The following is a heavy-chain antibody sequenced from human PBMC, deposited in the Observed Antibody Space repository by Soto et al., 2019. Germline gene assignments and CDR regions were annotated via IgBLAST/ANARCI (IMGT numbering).Heavy chain of an antibody. Sequence: PGGSLRLSCAASGFTFSSYAMSWVRQAPGKGLEWVSGISGSGGNTYYADSVKGRFTISRDNSRSRLYLQMNSLRAEDTAVYYCAKDLAYTSSWPTXLDVWGQGTSVTVSS. J-gene: IGHJ6*02. V-gene: IGHV3-23*01. CDR2: ISGSGGNT. CDR3: AKDLAYTSSWPTXLDV. D-gene: IGHD6-13*01. CDR1: GFTFSSYA.